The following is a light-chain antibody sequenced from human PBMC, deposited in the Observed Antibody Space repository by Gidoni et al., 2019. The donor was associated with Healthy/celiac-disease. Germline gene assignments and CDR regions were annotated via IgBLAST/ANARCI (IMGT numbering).Light chain of an antibody. CDR2: GAP. Sequence: ELVMTQSPATLSVSPGERATLSCRASQSVSSNLAWYQQKPVQAPRLLIYGAPTRATGIPARFSGSGSGTEFTLTISSLQSEDFAVYYCQQYNNWPPRYTFGQGTKLEIK. CDR1: QSVSSN. V-gene: IGKV3-15*01. CDR3: QQYNNWPPRYT. J-gene: IGKJ2*01.